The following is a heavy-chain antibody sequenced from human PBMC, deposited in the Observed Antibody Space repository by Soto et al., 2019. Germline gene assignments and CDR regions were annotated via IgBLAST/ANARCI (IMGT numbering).Heavy chain of an antibody. V-gene: IGHV3-11*01. Sequence: KPGGSLRLSCAASGFTLSDFYMSWIRQAPGKGLEWVSYISSSGRTIFYADSVRGRFTISRDNAENSLYLQMNSLRAEDTALYYCARNSEHFDYWGQGTLVTVSS. D-gene: IGHD1-26*01. CDR2: ISSSGRTI. CDR3: ARNSEHFDY. J-gene: IGHJ4*02. CDR1: GFTLSDFY.